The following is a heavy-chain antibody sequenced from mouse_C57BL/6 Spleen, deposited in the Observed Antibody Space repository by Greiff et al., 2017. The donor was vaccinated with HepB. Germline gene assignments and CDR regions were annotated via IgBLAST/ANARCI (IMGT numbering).Heavy chain of an antibody. D-gene: IGHD3-3*01. CDR1: GFNIKDNY. Sequence: EVQLQQSGAELVKPGATVKLSCTASGFNIKDNYMHWVKQWPEQGLEWIGRIDPKNGNTKYDPKFQGKATITADTSSNTAYLQLRSLTSEDTAVYYVDKRARMWDQGTTLTVSS. CDR2: IDPKNGNT. CDR3: DKRARM. V-gene: IGHV14-3*02. J-gene: IGHJ2*01.